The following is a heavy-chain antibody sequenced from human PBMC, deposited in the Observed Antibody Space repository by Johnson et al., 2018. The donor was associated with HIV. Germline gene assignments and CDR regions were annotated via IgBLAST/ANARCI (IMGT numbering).Heavy chain of an antibody. CDR3: ARTISSYQGAFDI. Sequence: QVHLVESGGGVVQPGGSLRLSCAASGFTFSSYAMHWVRQAQGKGLEWVAVISYDGSNKYYADSVKGRFTISRDNAKNSLYLQMNSRRAEGTAVYYCARTISSYQGAFDIWGQGTMVTVSS. CDR2: ISYDGSNK. D-gene: IGHD1-26*01. CDR1: GFTFSSYA. J-gene: IGHJ3*02. V-gene: IGHV3-30*04.